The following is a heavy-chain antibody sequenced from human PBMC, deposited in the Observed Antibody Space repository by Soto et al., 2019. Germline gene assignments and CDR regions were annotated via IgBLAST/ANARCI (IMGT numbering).Heavy chain of an antibody. V-gene: IGHV4-31*03. CDR3: ARGSVVAATLFDY. J-gene: IGHJ4*02. CDR1: GGSISSGGYY. Sequence: QVQLQESGPGLVKPSQTLSLTCTVSGGSISSGGYYWSWIRQHPGKGLEWIGYIYYSGSTYYNPSLKSRVTISVDTSKNQFSVKLISVTAADTAVYYCARGSVVAATLFDYWGQGTLVTVSS. CDR2: IYYSGST. D-gene: IGHD2-15*01.